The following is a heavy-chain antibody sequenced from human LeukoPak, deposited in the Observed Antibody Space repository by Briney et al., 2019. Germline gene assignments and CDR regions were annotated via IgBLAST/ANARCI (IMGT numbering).Heavy chain of an antibody. J-gene: IGHJ4*02. CDR2: ISSSGSTI. D-gene: IGHD5-24*01. Sequence: GGSLRLSCAASGFTLSDYYMSWIRQSPGKGLEWISYISSSGSTIYYADSVKGRFIISRDNAKNSLYLQMNSLRAEDTAVYYCARVGEKAFHLWPEIDYWGQGTLVTVSS. CDR1: GFTLSDYY. V-gene: IGHV3-11*04. CDR3: ARVGEKAFHLWPEIDY.